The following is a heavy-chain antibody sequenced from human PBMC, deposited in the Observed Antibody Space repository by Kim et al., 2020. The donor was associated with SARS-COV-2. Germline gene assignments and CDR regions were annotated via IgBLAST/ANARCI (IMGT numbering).Heavy chain of an antibody. CDR3: ARKGMQRTQLLWFGDSRRRANYGMDV. Sequence: ESLKISCKGSGYSFTSYWIGWVRQMPGKGLEWMGIIYPSDSDTRYSPSFQGQVTISADKSISTAYLQWSSLKASDTAMYYCARKGMQRTQLLWFGDSRRRANYGMDVWGQGTTVTVSS. D-gene: IGHD3-10*01. J-gene: IGHJ6*02. CDR2: IYPSDSDT. CDR1: GYSFTSYW. V-gene: IGHV5-51*01.